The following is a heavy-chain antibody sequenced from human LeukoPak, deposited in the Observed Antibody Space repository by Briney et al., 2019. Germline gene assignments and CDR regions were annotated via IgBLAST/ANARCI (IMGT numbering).Heavy chain of an antibody. CDR3: ARAVDLADY. J-gene: IGHJ4*02. CDR1: GFTFSDHW. V-gene: IGHV3-7*01. CDR2: IRQDGSSI. Sequence: GGSLRLSCAASGFTFSDHWMSWVRQAPGKGLEWVANIRQDGSSIFYADSVEGRFTISRDNAKNSVFLQMDNLTADDTAVYYCARAVDLADYWGQGTLVTVSS.